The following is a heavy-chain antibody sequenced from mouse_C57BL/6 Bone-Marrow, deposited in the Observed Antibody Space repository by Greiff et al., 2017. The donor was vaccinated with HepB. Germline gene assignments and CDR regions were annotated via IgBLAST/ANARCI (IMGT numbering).Heavy chain of an antibody. D-gene: IGHD1-1*01. Sequence: EVQLQQSGAELVRPGASVKLSCTASGFNIKDYYMHWVKQRPEQGLGWIGRIDPEDGDTEYAPKFQGKATMTADTSSNTAYLQLSSLTSEDTAVYYCTTRGLLRFLVDYWGQGTTLTVSS. CDR1: GFNIKDYY. J-gene: IGHJ2*01. CDR2: IDPEDGDT. V-gene: IGHV14-1*01. CDR3: TTRGLLRFLVDY.